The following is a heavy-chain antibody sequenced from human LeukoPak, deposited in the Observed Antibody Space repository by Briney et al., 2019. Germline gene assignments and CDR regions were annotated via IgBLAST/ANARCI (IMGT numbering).Heavy chain of an antibody. CDR1: GGSISSGGYS. Sequence: SQTLSLTCAVSGGSISSGGYSWSWIRQPPGKGLEWLGYIYHSGSTYYNPSLKSRVTISVDRSKNQFSLKLSSVTAADTAVYYCARAQLWFGELSNWFDPWGQGTLVTVSS. J-gene: IGHJ5*02. CDR2: IYHSGST. V-gene: IGHV4-30-2*01. D-gene: IGHD3-10*01. CDR3: ARAQLWFGELSNWFDP.